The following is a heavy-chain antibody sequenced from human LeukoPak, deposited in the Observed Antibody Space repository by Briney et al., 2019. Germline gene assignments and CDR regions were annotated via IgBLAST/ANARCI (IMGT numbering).Heavy chain of an antibody. V-gene: IGHV3-30-3*01. CDR1: GFTFSSYA. CDR3: ARGYYDSSGYHDAFDI. D-gene: IGHD3-22*01. J-gene: IGHJ3*02. Sequence: GGSLRLSCAASGFTFSSYAMHWVRQAPGKGLEWVAVISYDGSNKYYADSVKGRFTIPRDNSKNTLYLQMNSLRAEDTAVYYCARGYYDSSGYHDAFDIWGQGTMVTVSS. CDR2: ISYDGSNK.